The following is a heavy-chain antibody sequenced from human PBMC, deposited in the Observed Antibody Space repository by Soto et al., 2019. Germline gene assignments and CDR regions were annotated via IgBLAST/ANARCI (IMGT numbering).Heavy chain of an antibody. V-gene: IGHV1-18*01. D-gene: IGHD3-16*01. CDR1: GYTFTTYG. CDR2: INGYNGNA. J-gene: IGHJ6*02. Sequence: QVQLVQSGAEVKKPGASVTVSCKASGYTFTTYGVSWVRQAPGQGLEWLGWINGYNGNAKYAENLQGRVTMTTDTSTSTAYRERRSLRSDDTAVYYCARMGDVPYYYYGMDVWGQGTTVTVSS. CDR3: ARMGDVPYYYYGMDV.